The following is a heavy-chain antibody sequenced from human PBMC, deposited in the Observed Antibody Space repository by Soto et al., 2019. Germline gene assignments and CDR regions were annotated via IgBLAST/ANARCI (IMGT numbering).Heavy chain of an antibody. Sequence: QLQLQESGPGLVKPSETLSLTCTVSGGSISSSSYYWGWIRQPPGKGLEWIGSIYYSGSTYYNPSLKSRVTISVDTSKNQFSLKLSSVTAADTAVYYCARHERWGKLRYFDWFERGRFDPWGQGTLVTVSS. V-gene: IGHV4-39*01. CDR3: ARHERWGKLRYFDWFERGRFDP. D-gene: IGHD3-9*01. J-gene: IGHJ5*02. CDR2: IYYSGST. CDR1: GGSISSSSYY.